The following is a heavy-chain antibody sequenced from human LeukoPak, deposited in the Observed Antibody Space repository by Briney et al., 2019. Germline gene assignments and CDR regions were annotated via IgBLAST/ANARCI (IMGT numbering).Heavy chain of an antibody. CDR2: IYYSGST. D-gene: IGHD6-13*01. V-gene: IGHV4-59*01. CDR1: GGSISSYY. CDR3: ARDDWAAAGALGY. J-gene: IGHJ4*02. Sequence: SETLSLTCTVSGGSISSYYWSWIRQPPGKGLEWIGYIYYSGSTNYNPSLKSRVTISVDTSKNQFSLKLSSVTAADTAVYYCARDDWAAAGALGYWGQGTLVTVSS.